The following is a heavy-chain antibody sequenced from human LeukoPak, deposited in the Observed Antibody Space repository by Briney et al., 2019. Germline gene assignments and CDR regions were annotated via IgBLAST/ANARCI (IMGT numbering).Heavy chain of an antibody. CDR3: ARLIDCSSTSCYPFAQKYFDY. CDR1: GDSISSYY. CDR2: IYYTGNT. Sequence: SETLSLTCTVSGDSISSYYWSWIRQPPGKGLEWIGYIYYTGNTNSNPSLKSRVTISVDTSKNQFSLKLNSVTAADTAVYYCARLIDCSSTSCYPFAQKYFDYWGQGTLVTVSS. D-gene: IGHD2-2*01. J-gene: IGHJ4*02. V-gene: IGHV4-59*08.